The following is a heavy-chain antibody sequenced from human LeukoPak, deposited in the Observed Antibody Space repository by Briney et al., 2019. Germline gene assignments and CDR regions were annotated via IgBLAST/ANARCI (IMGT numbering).Heavy chain of an antibody. V-gene: IGHV3-21*01. CDR2: ISSSSSYI. Sequence: GGSLRLSCAASGFTFSSYGMNWVRQAPGKGLEWVSSISSSSSYIYYADSVKGRFTISRDNAKNSLYLQMNSLRAEDTAVYYCARDISVISPTLTSEVFDYWGQGTLVTVSS. CDR1: GFTFSSYG. D-gene: IGHD3-16*02. CDR3: ARDISVISPTLTSEVFDY. J-gene: IGHJ4*02.